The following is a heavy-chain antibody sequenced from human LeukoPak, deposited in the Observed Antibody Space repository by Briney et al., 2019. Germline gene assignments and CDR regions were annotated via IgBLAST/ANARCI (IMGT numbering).Heavy chain of an antibody. J-gene: IGHJ4*02. D-gene: IGHD2-2*02. V-gene: IGHV3-33*01. CDR2: IWYDGSNK. CDR1: GFTFSSYG. Sequence: GGSLRLSCAASGFTFSSYGMHWIRQAPGKGLEWVAVIWYDGSNKYYADSVKGRFTISRDNSKNTLYLQMNSPRAEDTAVYYCAREGYCSSTSCYTSFDYWGQGTLVTVSS. CDR3: AREGYCSSTSCYTSFDY.